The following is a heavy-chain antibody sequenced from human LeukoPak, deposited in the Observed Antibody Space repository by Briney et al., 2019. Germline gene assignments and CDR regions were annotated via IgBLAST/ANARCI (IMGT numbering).Heavy chain of an antibody. CDR3: ARDPPGIAASVTGG. CDR1: GFTVGNNY. V-gene: IGHV3-53*01. D-gene: IGHD6-13*01. J-gene: IGHJ1*01. Sequence: PGGSLRLSCTASGFTVGNNYMNWFRQAPGKGLEWVSLIYSGGRTYYAYSVKGRFTISRDNSKNTLYLQMSSLRVEDTAVYYCARDPPGIAASVTGGWGQGTLVTVSS. CDR2: IYSGGRT.